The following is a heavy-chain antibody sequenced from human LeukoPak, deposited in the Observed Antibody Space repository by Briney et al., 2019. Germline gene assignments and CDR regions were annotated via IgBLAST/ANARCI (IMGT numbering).Heavy chain of an antibody. Sequence: GGSLRLSCAASGFIFGSCAMTWVRQAPGKGLEWVSSISAAGSNIQYADSVKGRFTISRDNSKTTLYLQMNSLSAEDTAVYYCAKEIGNWGSSYDYWGQGTLVTVSS. D-gene: IGHD7-27*01. CDR1: GFIFGSCA. CDR3: AKEIGNWGSSYDY. V-gene: IGHV3-23*01. CDR2: ISAAGSNI. J-gene: IGHJ4*02.